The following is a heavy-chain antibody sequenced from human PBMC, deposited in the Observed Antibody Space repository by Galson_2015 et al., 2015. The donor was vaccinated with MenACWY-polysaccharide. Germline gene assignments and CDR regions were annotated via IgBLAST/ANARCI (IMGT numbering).Heavy chain of an antibody. D-gene: IGHD5/OR15-5a*01. CDR2: VSASGAVT. CDR3: ANPGLSTRRTSDVDY. V-gene: IGHV3-23*01. J-gene: IGHJ4*02. CDR1: GFTFSSYT. Sequence: SLRLSCAASGFTFSSYTMSWVRQAPGKGLEWVSGVSASGAVTYYADSVKGRFTISRDNSKNTLYLQMNSLRAADTAVYYYANPGLSTRRTSDVDYWGQGTLVTVSS.